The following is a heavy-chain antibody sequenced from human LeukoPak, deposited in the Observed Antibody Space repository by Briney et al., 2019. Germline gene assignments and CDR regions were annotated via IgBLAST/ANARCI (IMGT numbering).Heavy chain of an antibody. Sequence: GRSLRLSCAASGFTFSSCGMHWVRQAPGKGLEWVAVISYDGSNKYYADSVKGRFTISRDNSKNTLYLQMNSLRAEDTAVYYCAKGGSYYDYWGQGTLVTVSS. D-gene: IGHD3-16*01. J-gene: IGHJ4*02. CDR2: ISYDGSNK. V-gene: IGHV3-30*18. CDR3: AKGGSYYDY. CDR1: GFTFSSCG.